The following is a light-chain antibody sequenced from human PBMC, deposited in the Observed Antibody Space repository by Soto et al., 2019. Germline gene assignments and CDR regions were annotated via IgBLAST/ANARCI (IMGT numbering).Light chain of an antibody. J-gene: IGKJ1*01. Sequence: EIVLTQSPGTLSLSQGERASLSCRASQSVSSSYLAWYQQKPGQAPRLLIYGASTRATGIPARFSGSGSGTEFTLTISSLQSEDFAVYYCQQYNNWPPVTFGQGTKVDIK. CDR3: QQYNNWPPVT. V-gene: IGKV3-15*01. CDR1: QSVSSSY. CDR2: GAS.